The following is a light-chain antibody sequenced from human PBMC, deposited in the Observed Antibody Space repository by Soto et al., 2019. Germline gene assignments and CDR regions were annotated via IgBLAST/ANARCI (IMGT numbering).Light chain of an antibody. CDR1: QSVSNK. J-gene: IGKJ3*01. Sequence: EIVLTQSPATLSVFPGEKATLSCGASQSVSNKLAWSHQQPGQAPRPLIYGESTRDTGVPARVSGSGSGTELTLNITSLQSDESAINYCQPYSSWPFTFGPGTKV. V-gene: IGKV3-15*01. CDR3: QPYSSWPFT. CDR2: GES.